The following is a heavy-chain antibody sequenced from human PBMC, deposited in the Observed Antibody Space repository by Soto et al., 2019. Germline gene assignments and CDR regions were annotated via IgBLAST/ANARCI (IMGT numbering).Heavy chain of an antibody. D-gene: IGHD2-2*03. J-gene: IGHJ6*02. V-gene: IGHV4-34*01. CDR1: GGSFSGYY. CDR3: ARLNGYCVSTKCHGYYGMDV. CDR2: INHSGTT. Sequence: SETLSLTCAVYGGSFSGYYWSWIRQPPGKGLEWIGEINHSGTTNYNPSLKSRVTISVDTSKNQFSLKLSSVTAADTAVYYCARLNGYCVSTKCHGYYGMDVWGQGTKVTVSS.